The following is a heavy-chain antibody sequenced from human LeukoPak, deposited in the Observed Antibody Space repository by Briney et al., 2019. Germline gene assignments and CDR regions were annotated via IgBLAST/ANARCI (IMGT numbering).Heavy chain of an antibody. CDR3: ARGVFGELEKLMFQH. J-gene: IGHJ1*01. CDR1: GYTFTIYY. D-gene: IGHD3-10*02. V-gene: IGHV1-46*01. CDR2: INPSGGST. Sequence: ASVNVSFKASGYTFTIYYIHWVRQAPGQGQEWMGIINPSGGSTSYPQKLQDRVTMTRDTSTSTVYMELSSLKSDDTAIYYCARGVFGELEKLMFQHWGQGTLVTVSS.